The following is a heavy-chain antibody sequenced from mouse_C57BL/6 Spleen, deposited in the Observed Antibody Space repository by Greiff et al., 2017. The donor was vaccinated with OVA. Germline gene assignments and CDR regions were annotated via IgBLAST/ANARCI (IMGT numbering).Heavy chain of an antibody. Sequence: VQLQQSGAELVRPGASVKLSCTASGFNIKDDYMHWVKQRPEQGLEWIGWIDPENGDTEYASKFQGKATITADTSSNTAYLQLSSLTSEDTAVYYCTTHKAWCAYWGQGTLVTVSA. V-gene: IGHV14-4*01. J-gene: IGHJ3*01. CDR1: GFNIKDDY. CDR2: IDPENGDT. CDR3: TTHKAWCAY.